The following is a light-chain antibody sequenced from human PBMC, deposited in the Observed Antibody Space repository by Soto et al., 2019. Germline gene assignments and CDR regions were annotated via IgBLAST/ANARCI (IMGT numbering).Light chain of an antibody. V-gene: IGLV2-11*01. CDR2: DVT. CDR1: SSDVGGYNF. CDR3: CSYAGSYTLYV. J-gene: IGLJ1*01. Sequence: SALTQPRSVSGSPGQSVTISCTGTSSDVGGYNFVSWYQQRPGKAPKLMIYDVTKRPSGVPDRFSGSKSGNTASLTISGLQAEDEADYYCCSYAGSYTLYVFGTGTKVTVL.